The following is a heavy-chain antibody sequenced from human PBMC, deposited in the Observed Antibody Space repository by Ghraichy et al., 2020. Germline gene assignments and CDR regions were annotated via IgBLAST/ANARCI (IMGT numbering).Heavy chain of an antibody. V-gene: IGHV4-59*08. D-gene: IGHD2-15*01. CDR2: IYYTGNT. CDR3: ARLGTVGYCSGGRCEGIDY. Sequence: SETLSLTCTVSGGSISSYYWSWIRQPPGKGLEWIGYIYYTGNTNYNPSLKSRVTISVDTSKNQFSLKLSSVTAADTAVYYCARLGTVGYCSGGRCEGIDYWGQGTLVTVSS. CDR1: GGSISSYY. J-gene: IGHJ4*02.